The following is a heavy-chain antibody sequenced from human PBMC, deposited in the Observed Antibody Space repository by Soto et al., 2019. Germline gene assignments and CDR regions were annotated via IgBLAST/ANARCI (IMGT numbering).Heavy chain of an antibody. V-gene: IGHV4-34*01. D-gene: IGHD4-17*01. J-gene: IGHJ4*02. CDR1: GWSFSGYY. CDR3: ARIGLTTALL. Sequence: SETLSLTCAFYGWSFSGYYWSWIRQPPGKGLEWIGDIYYSGSTYHNPSLRSRVTISIDTSKNLFFLNLSSVTAADTAVYYCARIGLTTALLWGQGTLVTVSS. CDR2: IYYSGST.